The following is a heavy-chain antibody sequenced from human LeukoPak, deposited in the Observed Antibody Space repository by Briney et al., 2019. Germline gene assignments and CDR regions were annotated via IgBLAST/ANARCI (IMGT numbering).Heavy chain of an antibody. J-gene: IGHJ4*02. CDR1: GFTFSSYS. D-gene: IGHD6-19*01. V-gene: IGHV3-21*04. CDR2: ISSSSSYI. CDR3: ASSRGYSSGWSRGYFDY. Sequence: GGSLRLSCAASGFTFSSYSMNWVRQAPGKGLEWVSSISSSSSYIYYADSVKGRFTISRDNAKNSLYLQMNSLRAEDTAVYYCASSRGYSSGWSRGYFDYWGQGTLVTVSS.